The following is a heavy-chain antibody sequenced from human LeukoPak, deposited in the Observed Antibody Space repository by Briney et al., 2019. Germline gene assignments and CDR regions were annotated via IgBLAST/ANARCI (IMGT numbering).Heavy chain of an antibody. V-gene: IGHV1-8*03. CDR2: MNPNSGNT. Sequence: VASVKVSCKASGYTFTSYGISWVRQATGQGLEWMGWMNPNSGNTGYAQKFQGRVTITRNTSISTAYMELSSLRSEDTAVYYCARGGPTNYSSSWYGGFDPWGQGTLVTVSS. D-gene: IGHD6-13*01. CDR1: GYTFTSYG. J-gene: IGHJ5*02. CDR3: ARGGPTNYSSSWYGGFDP.